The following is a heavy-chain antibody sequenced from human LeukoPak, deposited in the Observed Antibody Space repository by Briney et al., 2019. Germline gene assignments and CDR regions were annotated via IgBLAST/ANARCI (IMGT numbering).Heavy chain of an antibody. D-gene: IGHD7-27*01. Sequence: QPGGSLRLSCVASAFTINTYDINWVRQAPGRGLEWVSHISSSGSTTYYADSVKGRFTVSRDNAKSSLYLQMNSLRAEDTAVYYCARSATGRGMDVWGKGTTVTVSS. CDR1: AFTINTYD. CDR3: ARSATGRGMDV. V-gene: IGHV3-48*03. J-gene: IGHJ6*04. CDR2: ISSSGSTT.